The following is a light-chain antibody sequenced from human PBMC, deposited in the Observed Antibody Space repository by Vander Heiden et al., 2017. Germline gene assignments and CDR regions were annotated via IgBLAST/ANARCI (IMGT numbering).Light chain of an antibody. V-gene: IGKV1-5*03. CDR3: QQYNSYWT. CDR2: KAS. J-gene: IGKJ1*01. CDR1: QSISSW. Sequence: DIQTTPSPSTLSASVGDRVTITCRASQSISSWLAWYQQKPGKAPKLLIYKASSLESGVPSRFSGSGSGTEFTLTISSLQPDDFATYYCQQYNSYWTFGQGTKVEIK.